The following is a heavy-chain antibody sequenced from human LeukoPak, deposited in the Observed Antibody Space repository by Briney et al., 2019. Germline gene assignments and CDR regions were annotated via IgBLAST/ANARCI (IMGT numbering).Heavy chain of an antibody. D-gene: IGHD1-26*01. Sequence: PGRSLRLSCAASGFTFSSYAMSWVSQAPGKGLEWDSVISGSGGSTYYADSVKGRFTISRDNSKNTLYLQMNSLRAEDTAVYYCAKCHSGNYYYGMDVWGQGTTVTVSS. CDR3: AKCHSGNYYYGMDV. J-gene: IGHJ6*02. CDR2: ISGSGGST. CDR1: GFTFSSYA. V-gene: IGHV3-23*01.